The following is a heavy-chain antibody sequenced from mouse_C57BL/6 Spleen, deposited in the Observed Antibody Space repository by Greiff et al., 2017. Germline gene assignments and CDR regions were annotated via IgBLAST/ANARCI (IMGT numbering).Heavy chain of an antibody. V-gene: IGHV1-64*01. CDR2: IHPNSGST. CDR3: AMEITTVVDWYFDV. CDR1: GYTFTSYW. J-gene: IGHJ1*03. Sequence: QVQLKQPGAELVKPGASVKLSCKASGYTFTSYWMHWVKQRPGQGLEWIGMIHPNSGSTNYNEKFKSKATLTVDKSSSTAYMQLSSLTSEDSAVDYCAMEITTVVDWYFDVWGTGTTVTVSS. D-gene: IGHD1-1*01.